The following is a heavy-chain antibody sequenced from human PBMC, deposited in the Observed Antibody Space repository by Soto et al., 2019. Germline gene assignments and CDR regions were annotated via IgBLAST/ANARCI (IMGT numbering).Heavy chain of an antibody. CDR1: GFTFSSYA. CDR3: ARGSKDSHPGSRIFDF. Sequence: PGGSLRLSCAASGFTFSSYAMSWVRQAPGKGLEWVSTISGSGGSTYYADSVKGRFTISRDNSKNTLYLQMNSLRAEDSAVYYCARGSKDSHPGSRIFDFWGRGTLVTVSS. J-gene: IGHJ4*02. CDR2: ISGSGGST. V-gene: IGHV3-23*01. D-gene: IGHD3-10*01.